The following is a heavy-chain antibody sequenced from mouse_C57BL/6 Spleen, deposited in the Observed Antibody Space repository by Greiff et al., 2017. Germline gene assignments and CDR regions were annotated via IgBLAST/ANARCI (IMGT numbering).Heavy chain of an antibody. Sequence: QVQLQQSGAELVRPGASVKLSCKASGYTFTDYYINWVKQRPGQGLEWIARIYPGSGNTYYNEKFKGKATLTAEKSSSTAYMQLSSLTSEDSAVYFCARGGDAYYFDYWGQGTTLTVSS. CDR3: ARGGDAYYFDY. D-gene: IGHD3-3*01. CDR1: GYTFTDYY. J-gene: IGHJ2*01. CDR2: IYPGSGNT. V-gene: IGHV1-76*01.